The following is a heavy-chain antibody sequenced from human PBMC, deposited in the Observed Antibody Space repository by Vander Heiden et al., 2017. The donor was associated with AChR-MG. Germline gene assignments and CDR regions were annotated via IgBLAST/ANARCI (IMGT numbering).Heavy chain of an antibody. J-gene: IGHJ4*02. Sequence: EVQLVESGGGLVQPGGSLRLSLAASGFTFSDYSMNWVRQAPGKGLEWVSYIHGRSDLMKYADSVKGRFTISRDNAKNSLYLQMNSLRDEDTAVYYCARDLNWAFDDWGQGILVTVSS. V-gene: IGHV3-48*02. CDR2: IHGRSDLM. D-gene: IGHD7-27*01. CDR3: ARDLNWAFDD. CDR1: GFTFSDYS.